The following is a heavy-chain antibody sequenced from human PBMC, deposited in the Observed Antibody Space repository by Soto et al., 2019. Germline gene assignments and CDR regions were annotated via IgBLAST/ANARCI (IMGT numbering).Heavy chain of an antibody. Sequence: GESLKISCKGSGYSFTSYWIGWVRQMPGKGLEWMGIIYPGDSDTRYSPSFQGQVTISADKSISTAYLQWSSLKASDTAMYYCARLGASSGPFSGSLGPLLFDPWGQGTLVT. CDR2: IYPGDSDT. D-gene: IGHD1-26*01. CDR1: GYSFTSYW. J-gene: IGHJ5*02. CDR3: ARLGASSGPFSGSLGPLLFDP. V-gene: IGHV5-51*01.